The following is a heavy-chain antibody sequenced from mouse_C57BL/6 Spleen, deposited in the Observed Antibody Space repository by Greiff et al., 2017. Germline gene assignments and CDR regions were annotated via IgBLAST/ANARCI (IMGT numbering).Heavy chain of an antibody. Sequence: LVESGPELVKPGASVKISCKASGYAFSSSWMNWVKQRPGKGLEWIGRIYPGDGDTNYNGKFKGKATLTADKSSSTADMQLSSLTSEDSAVYFCLYYDYDGLYYYAMDYWGQGTSVTVSS. CDR2: IYPGDGDT. CDR1: GYAFSSSW. CDR3: LYYDYDGLYYYAMDY. D-gene: IGHD2-4*01. J-gene: IGHJ4*01. V-gene: IGHV1-82*01.